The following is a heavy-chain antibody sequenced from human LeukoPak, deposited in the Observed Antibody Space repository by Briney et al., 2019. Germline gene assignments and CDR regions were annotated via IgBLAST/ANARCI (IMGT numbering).Heavy chain of an antibody. Sequence: GGSLRLSCAASGFTFSSYGMHWVRQAPGKGLEWVAGISYHGSNENYADSVKGRFTISRDNSKNTLYLQMNSLRAEDTAVYYCARDSPSAVAGFDAFDIWGQGTVVTVSS. V-gene: IGHV3-30*03. CDR1: GFTFSSYG. D-gene: IGHD6-19*01. CDR3: ARDSPSAVAGFDAFDI. J-gene: IGHJ3*02. CDR2: ISYHGSNE.